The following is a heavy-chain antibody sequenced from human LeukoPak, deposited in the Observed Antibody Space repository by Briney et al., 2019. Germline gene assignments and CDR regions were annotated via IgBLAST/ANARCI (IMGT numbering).Heavy chain of an antibody. V-gene: IGHV1-2*02. Sequence: ASVKVSCKASGYTFAGYAIHWVRQAPGQGLEWMGWINPEKRDTGYAHKFQGRVTMTSDTSISTAYMELSSLRSDDTAVYYCAKKVRGPSHPLDFWGQGTLVTVSS. D-gene: IGHD5-12*01. CDR3: AKKVRGPSHPLDF. CDR2: INPEKRDT. J-gene: IGHJ4*02. CDR1: GYTFAGYA.